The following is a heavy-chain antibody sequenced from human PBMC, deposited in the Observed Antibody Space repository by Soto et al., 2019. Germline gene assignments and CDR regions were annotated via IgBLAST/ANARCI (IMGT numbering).Heavy chain of an antibody. CDR2: INHSGST. J-gene: IGHJ4*02. CDR3: ARGWGSGVFDY. Sequence: QVQLQQWGAGLLKPSETLSLTCAVFGVSFSGYYWNWIRQPPGKGLECIGEINHSGSTNYNPSLKSRFTISVDTSKNQFSLKLSSVTAADTAVYYCARGWGSGVFDYWGQGTLVTVSS. D-gene: IGHD6-19*01. CDR1: GVSFSGYY. V-gene: IGHV4-34*01.